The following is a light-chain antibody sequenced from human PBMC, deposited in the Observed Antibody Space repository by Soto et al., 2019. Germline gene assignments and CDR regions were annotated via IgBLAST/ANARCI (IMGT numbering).Light chain of an antibody. CDR2: YDT. CDR3: QVWERSSDHSVV. CDR1: NIGGKS. J-gene: IGLJ2*01. V-gene: IGLV3-21*01. Sequence: SYELTQQPTVSVAPGKTATISCGGNNIGGKSVHWYQQKPGQAPVLIIYYDTSRPSGIPERFSGSNSGNTATLTISRVEAGDEADYYCQVWERSSDHSVVFGGGTKLTVL.